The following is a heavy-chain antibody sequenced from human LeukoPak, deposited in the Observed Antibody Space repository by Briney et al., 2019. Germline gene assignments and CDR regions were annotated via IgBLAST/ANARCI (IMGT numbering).Heavy chain of an antibody. CDR2: IYYSGST. D-gene: IGHD2-2*01. CDR1: GGSISSGDYY. J-gene: IGHJ4*02. CDR3: ARVRNQLLSFDY. V-gene: IGHV4-30-4*01. Sequence: SQTLSLTCTVSGGSISSGDYYWSWIRQPPGKGLEWIGYIYYSGSTYYNPSLKSRVTISVDTSKNQFSLKLSSVTAADTAVYYCARVRNQLLSFDYWGQGTLVTASS.